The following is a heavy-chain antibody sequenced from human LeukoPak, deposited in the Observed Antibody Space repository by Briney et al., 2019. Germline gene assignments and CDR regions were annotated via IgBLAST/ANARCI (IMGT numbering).Heavy chain of an antibody. D-gene: IGHD3-10*01. CDR3: AKSRYGSGSYCDY. Sequence: GGSLRLSCAASGFTFSSYAMSWVRQAPGKGLEWVSAISGSGGSTYYADSVKGRFTISRDNSKNTLYLQMNSLRAEDTAVYYRAKSRYGSGSYCDYWGQGTLVTVSS. V-gene: IGHV3-23*01. CDR2: ISGSGGST. J-gene: IGHJ4*02. CDR1: GFTFSSYA.